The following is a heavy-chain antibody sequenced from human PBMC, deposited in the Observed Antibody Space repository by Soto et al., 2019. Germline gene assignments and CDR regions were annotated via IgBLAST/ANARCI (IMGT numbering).Heavy chain of an antibody. CDR1: GGTFSSYA. D-gene: IGHD3-22*01. CDR2: IIPIFGTA. J-gene: IGHJ6*02. Sequence: QVQLVQSGAEVKKPGSSVKVSCKASGGTFSSYAISWVRQAPGQGLEWMGGIIPIFGTANYAQKFQGRVTITAADSTSTAYMELSSLRSEDTAVYYCASAKYYYDSSGYPYYYYGMDVWGQGTTVTVSS. CDR3: ASAKYYYDSSGYPYYYYGMDV. V-gene: IGHV1-69*01.